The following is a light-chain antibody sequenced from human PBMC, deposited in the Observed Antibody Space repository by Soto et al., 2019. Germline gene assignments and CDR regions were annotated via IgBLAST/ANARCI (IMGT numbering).Light chain of an antibody. V-gene: IGLV1-40*01. CDR1: SSNIGAGYD. Sequence: QSVLTQPPSVSGAPGQRVTISCTGSSSNIGAGYDVHWYQQLPGTAPKLLIYGNSKRPSGVPDRFSGSKSGTSASLAIAGLQAEDEADDYCQSYDRSLRGYVFGTGTKVTVL. J-gene: IGLJ1*01. CDR3: QSYDRSLRGYV. CDR2: GNS.